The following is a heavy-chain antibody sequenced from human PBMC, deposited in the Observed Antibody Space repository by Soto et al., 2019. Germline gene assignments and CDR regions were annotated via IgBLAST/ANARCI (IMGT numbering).Heavy chain of an antibody. Sequence: EASVKVSCKASGYTFTSYAMHWVRQAPGQRLEWMGWINAGNGNTKYSQKFQGRVTITRDTSASTAYMELSSLRSEDTAVYYCERVSWYGRANWFDPWGQGTMVTVSS. CDR3: ERVSWYGRANWFDP. J-gene: IGHJ5*02. D-gene: IGHD3-10*01. CDR2: INAGNGNT. CDR1: GYTFTSYA. V-gene: IGHV1-3*01.